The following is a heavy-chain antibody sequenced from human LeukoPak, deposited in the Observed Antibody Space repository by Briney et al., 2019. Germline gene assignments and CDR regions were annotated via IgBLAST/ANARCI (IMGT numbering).Heavy chain of an antibody. V-gene: IGHV1-46*01. CDR3: ARRGDCSGSSCNYDD. D-gene: IGHD2-15*01. J-gene: IGHJ4*02. CDR2: IIPSGGGT. CDR1: GYTFTRYY. Sequence: ASVKVSCKASGYTFTRYYIHWVRQAPGQGLEWMGIIIPSGGGTSYAQKFQDRVTMTRDTSTSTVYMELSSLRSEDTAVYYCARRGDCSGSSCNYDDWGQGTLVTVSS.